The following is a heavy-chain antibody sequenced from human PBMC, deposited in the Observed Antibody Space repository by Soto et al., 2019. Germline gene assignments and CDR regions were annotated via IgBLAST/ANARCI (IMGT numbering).Heavy chain of an antibody. CDR1: GGTFSIYG. V-gene: IGHV1-69*01. Sequence: QVQLVQSGAEVKKTGSSVKVSCKASGGTFSIYGFSWVRQAPGQGPEWIGGIIPILTTPNYAQKFHGRVTIVADESTTTVYMELSSLKSEDTAVYYCATSVGIAPTGEDGMDVWGQWTSVTVSS. CDR3: ATSVGIAPTGEDGMDV. D-gene: IGHD2-8*02. J-gene: IGHJ6*02. CDR2: IIPILTTP.